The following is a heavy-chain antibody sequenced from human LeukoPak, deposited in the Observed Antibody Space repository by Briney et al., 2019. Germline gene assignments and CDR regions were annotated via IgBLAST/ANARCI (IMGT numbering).Heavy chain of an antibody. CDR3: ARHLSGTNVDY. CDR2: ISYDGSNK. J-gene: IGHJ4*02. V-gene: IGHV3-30*03. Sequence: GGSLRLSCAASGFTFSSYGMHWVRQAPGKGLEWVAVISYDGSNKYYADSVKGRFTISRDNSKNSLYLQMNSLRAEDTAVYYCARHLSGTNVDYWGQGTLVTVSS. D-gene: IGHD1-26*01. CDR1: GFTFSSYG.